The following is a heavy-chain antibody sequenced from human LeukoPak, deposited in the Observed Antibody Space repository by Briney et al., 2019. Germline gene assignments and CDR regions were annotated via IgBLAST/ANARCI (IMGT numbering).Heavy chain of an antibody. V-gene: IGHV4-4*07. J-gene: IGHJ6*03. Sequence: ASETLSLTCTVSGGSIRSYWSWIRQPAGKGLEWIGRIYTSGSTKYNPSLKSRVTISVDRSKNQFSLKLSSVTAADTAVYYCARTYCGGDCRGYYYHYYMDVWGKGTTVTISS. CDR3: ARTYCGGDCRGYYYHYYMDV. D-gene: IGHD2-21*02. CDR2: IYTSGST. CDR1: GGSIRSY.